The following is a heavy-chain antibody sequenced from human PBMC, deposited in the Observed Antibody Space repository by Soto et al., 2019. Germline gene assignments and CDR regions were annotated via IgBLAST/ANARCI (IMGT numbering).Heavy chain of an antibody. Sequence: GGSLRLSCAASGFTLSGFDVHWVRQAAGEGLEWVARIKTKVESYATEYAASVKGRFSISRDDAKNTAYLEMNSLKASDTAMYYCARGFSGYTSSWPYWGQGTLVTVSS. CDR3: ARGFSGYTSSWPY. CDR2: IKTKVESYAT. CDR1: GFTLSGFD. D-gene: IGHD6-13*01. J-gene: IGHJ4*02. V-gene: IGHV3-73*01.